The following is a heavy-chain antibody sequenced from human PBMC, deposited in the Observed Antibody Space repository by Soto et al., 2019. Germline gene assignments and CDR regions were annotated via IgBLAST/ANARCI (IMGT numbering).Heavy chain of an antibody. CDR2: MNPNSGNT. J-gene: IGHJ3*02. Sequence: QVQLVQSGAEVKKPGASVKVSCKASGYTFTSYDINWVRQATGQGLEWMGWMNPNSGNTGYAQKFQGRVTITADESTSTAYMELSSLRSEDTAVYYCARISAVGDAFDIWGQGTMVTVSS. D-gene: IGHD3-3*02. CDR1: GYTFTSYD. CDR3: ARISAVGDAFDI. V-gene: IGHV1-8*01.